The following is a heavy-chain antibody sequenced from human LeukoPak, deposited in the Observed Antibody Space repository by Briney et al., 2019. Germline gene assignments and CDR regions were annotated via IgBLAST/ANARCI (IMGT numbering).Heavy chain of an antibody. CDR2: ISSRSSYI. CDR3: ASGQQLGFDY. D-gene: IGHD6-13*01. J-gene: IGHJ4*02. Sequence: GGSLRLSCAASGFTFSSYSINRVRQAPGMGLQWVSSISSRSSYIYYADSVKGRFTISRDNAKNSLYLQMNSLRAEDTAVYYCASGQQLGFDYWGQGTLVTASS. V-gene: IGHV3-21*01. CDR1: GFTFSSYS.